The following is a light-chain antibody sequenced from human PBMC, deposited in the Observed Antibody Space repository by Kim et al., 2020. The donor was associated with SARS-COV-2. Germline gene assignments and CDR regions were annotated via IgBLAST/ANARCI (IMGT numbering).Light chain of an antibody. Sequence: ASVQLTCTLSSGHSSYAIAWHQQQPEQGPRYLMKLNSDGSHSKGDGIPARFSGSSSGAERYLTISSLQSEDEADYYCQTWGTGIVVFGGGTQLTVL. J-gene: IGLJ2*01. CDR2: LNSDGSH. CDR3: QTWGTGIVV. V-gene: IGLV4-69*01. CDR1: SGHSSYA.